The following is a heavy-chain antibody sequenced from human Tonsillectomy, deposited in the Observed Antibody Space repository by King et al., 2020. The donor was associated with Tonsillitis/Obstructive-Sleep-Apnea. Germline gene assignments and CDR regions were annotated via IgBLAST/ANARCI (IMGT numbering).Heavy chain of an antibody. CDR1: GFTFTTYA. D-gene: IGHD5-18*01. V-gene: IGHV3-30*04. CDR3: ARGTGRDTAMDDYFDY. CDR2: ISYDGSNK. J-gene: IGHJ4*02. Sequence: QLVQSGGGVAQPGRSLRLSCAASGFTFTTYAMHWVRQAPGKGLEWVAVISYDGSNKYYADSVKGRFTISRDNSKNTLYLQMNSLRAEDTAVYYCARGTGRDTAMDDYFDYWGQGTLVTVSS.